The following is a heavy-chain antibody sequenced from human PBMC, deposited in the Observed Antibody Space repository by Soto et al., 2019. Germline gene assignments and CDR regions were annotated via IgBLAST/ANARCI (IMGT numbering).Heavy chain of an antibody. D-gene: IGHD2-8*01. J-gene: IGHJ6*02. V-gene: IGHV1-69*06. CDR3: ATDNGVFKPFFEKNYYGIHV. CDR2: IIPIFGTA. Sequence: SVKVSCKASGGTFSSYAISWVRQAPGQGLEWMGGIIPIFGTANYAQKFQGRVTITADKSTSTAYMELSSLRSEDTAVYYCATDNGVFKPFFEKNYYGIHVCDQGTTVRVAS. CDR1: GGTFSSYA.